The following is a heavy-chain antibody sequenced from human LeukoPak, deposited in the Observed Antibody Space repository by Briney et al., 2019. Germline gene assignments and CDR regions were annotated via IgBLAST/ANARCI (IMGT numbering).Heavy chain of an antibody. Sequence: GSLRLSCAASGFTFSSYNMNWVRQAPGKGLEWVSSISSSSSYIYYADSVKGRFTISRDNAKNSLYLQMNSLRAEDTAVYYCARGYSSSWYYFDYWGQGTLVTVSS. CDR3: ARGYSSSWYYFDY. D-gene: IGHD6-13*01. CDR1: GFTFSSYN. V-gene: IGHV3-21*01. J-gene: IGHJ4*02. CDR2: ISSSSSYI.